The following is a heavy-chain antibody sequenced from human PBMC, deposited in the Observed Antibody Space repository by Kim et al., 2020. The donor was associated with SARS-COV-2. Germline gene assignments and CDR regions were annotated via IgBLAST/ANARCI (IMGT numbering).Heavy chain of an antibody. D-gene: IGHD3-22*01. CDR1: GFTFSSYS. V-gene: IGHV3-21*01. CDR2: ISSSSSYI. Sequence: GGSLRLSCAASGFTFSSYSMNWVRQAPGKGLEWVSSISSSSSYIYYADSVKGRFTISRDNAKNSLYLQMNSLRAEDTAVYYCASHTYYYDSSGYHGLDDAFDIWGQGTMVTVSS. J-gene: IGHJ3*02. CDR3: ASHTYYYDSSGYHGLDDAFDI.